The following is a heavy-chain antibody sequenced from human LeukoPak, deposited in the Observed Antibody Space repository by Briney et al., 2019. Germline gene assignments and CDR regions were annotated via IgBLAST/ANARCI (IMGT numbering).Heavy chain of an antibody. CDR1: GYTFTSYD. D-gene: IGHD6-13*01. CDR2: MNPNSGNT. Sequence: ASVKVSCKASGYTFTSYDINWVRQATGQGLEWMGWMNPNSGNTGYAQKFQGRVTMTRNTSISTAHMELSSLRSEDTAVYYCARGRGRIAADRSFGYWGQGTLVTVSS. V-gene: IGHV1-8*01. CDR3: ARGRGRIAADRSFGY. J-gene: IGHJ4*02.